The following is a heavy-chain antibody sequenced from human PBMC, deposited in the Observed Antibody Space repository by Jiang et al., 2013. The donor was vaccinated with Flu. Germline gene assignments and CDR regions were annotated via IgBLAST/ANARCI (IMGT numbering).Heavy chain of an antibody. V-gene: IGHV4-31*02. CDR2: IYYSGST. CDR3: ARVTCSGGSCHIEDYYYGMDV. J-gene: IGHJ6*02. Sequence: LEWIGYIYYSGSTYYNPSLKSRVTISVDTSKNQFSLKLSSVTAADTAVYYCARVTCSGGSCHIEDYYYGMDVWGQGTTVTVSS. D-gene: IGHD2-15*01.